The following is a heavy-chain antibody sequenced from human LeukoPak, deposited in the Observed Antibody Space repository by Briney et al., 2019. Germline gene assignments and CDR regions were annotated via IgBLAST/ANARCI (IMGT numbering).Heavy chain of an antibody. V-gene: IGHV4-59*01. D-gene: IGHD3-22*01. CDR2: IYYSGST. J-gene: IGHJ6*02. Sequence: PSETLSLTCTVSGGSISSYFWSWIRQPPGKGLEWIGYIYYSGSTNYNPSLKSRVTISVDTSKNQFSLKLSSVTAADTAVYYCARVPYYYDSSGSRNYYYGMDVWGQGTTVTVSS. CDR3: ARVPYYYDSSGSRNYYYGMDV. CDR1: GGSISSYF.